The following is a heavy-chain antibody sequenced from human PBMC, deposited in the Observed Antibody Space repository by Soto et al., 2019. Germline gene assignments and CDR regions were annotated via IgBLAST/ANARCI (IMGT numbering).Heavy chain of an antibody. V-gene: IGHV4-31*03. J-gene: IGHJ6*02. CDR3: ARDDNDKGMDV. Sequence: PSETLSLTCTFSGGSISSGGYYWSWIRQHPGKGLEWIGYIYYSGSTYYNPSLKSRVTISVDTSMNQFSLKLSSVTAADTAVYYCARDDNDKGMDVWGQGTTVTVSS. CDR2: IYYSGST. D-gene: IGHD3-9*01. CDR1: GGSISSGGYY.